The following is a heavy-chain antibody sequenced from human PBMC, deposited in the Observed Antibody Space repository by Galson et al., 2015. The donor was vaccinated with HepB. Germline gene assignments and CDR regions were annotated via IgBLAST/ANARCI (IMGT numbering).Heavy chain of an antibody. CDR1: GGSISSSSYY. D-gene: IGHD6-13*01. V-gene: IGHV4-39*07. CDR3: ARDHEGEAAAGGVFDP. J-gene: IGHJ5*02. CDR2: IYYSGST. Sequence: ETLSLTCTVSGGSISSSSYYWGWIRQPPGKGLEWIGSIYYSGSTYYNPSLKSRVTISVDTSKNQFSMKLSSVTAADTAVYYCARDHEGEAAAGGVFDPWGQGTLVTVSS.